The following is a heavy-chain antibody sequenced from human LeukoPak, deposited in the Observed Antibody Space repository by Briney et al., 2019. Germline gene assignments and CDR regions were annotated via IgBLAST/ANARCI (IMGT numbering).Heavy chain of an antibody. J-gene: IGHJ4*02. Sequence: GGSLRHSCAASGFSFSDSVIHWVRQAPGKGLEWVAVISHDVKTTYYADSAKGRFTISRDNSRNTVFLQMNRLRPEDTAVYYCVKEAYYGWGSSPTFYFDYWGQGTRVTVSS. CDR3: VKEAYYGWGSSPTFYFDY. CDR1: GFSFSDSV. CDR2: ISHDVKTT. D-gene: IGHD3-10*01. V-gene: IGHV3-30*04.